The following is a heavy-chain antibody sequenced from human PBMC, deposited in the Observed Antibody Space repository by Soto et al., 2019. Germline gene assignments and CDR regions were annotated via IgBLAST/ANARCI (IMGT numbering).Heavy chain of an antibody. D-gene: IGHD1-20*01. V-gene: IGHV4-4*07. J-gene: IGHJ4*01. Sequence: SETLSLTCTVSGDSISGYYWSWIRQPAGQALECIGRLYTSGTTNYNPSLRSRVTMSVDTSKNQFSLELSSVTAADTAVYYCARVGGTGYYWYFDYWGHGILVTVSS. CDR3: ARVGGTGYYWYFDY. CDR2: LYTSGTT. CDR1: GDSISGYY.